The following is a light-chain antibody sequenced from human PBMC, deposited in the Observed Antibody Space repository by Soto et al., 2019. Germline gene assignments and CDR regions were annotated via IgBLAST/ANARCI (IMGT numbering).Light chain of an antibody. J-gene: IGKJ2*01. CDR3: QQYNNLPYT. V-gene: IGKV1-33*01. Sequence: DIQMTQSPSSLSASLGDRVTITCQASQAISKYLHWYHQRPGKAPILVIYDASNLEAGAPSRFSGGGSGTSFTLTISSVQPEDIGTYFCQQYNNLPYTFGQGTKLDIK. CDR2: DAS. CDR1: QAISKY.